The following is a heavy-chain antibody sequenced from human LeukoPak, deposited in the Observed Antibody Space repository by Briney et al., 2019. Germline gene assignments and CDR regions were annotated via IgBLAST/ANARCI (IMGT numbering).Heavy chain of an antibody. CDR2: IAFDGTNK. Sequence: PGGSLRLSCAASGFTFSSYGMHWVRQAPGKGLEWVAVIAFDGTNKYYAASVKGRFTISRDNSKNTLYLQMNSLRADDTAVYYCAKGPGGDYVPWVDYWGQGTLVTVSS. V-gene: IGHV3-30*18. CDR3: AKGPGGDYVPWVDY. J-gene: IGHJ4*02. D-gene: IGHD4-17*01. CDR1: GFTFSSYG.